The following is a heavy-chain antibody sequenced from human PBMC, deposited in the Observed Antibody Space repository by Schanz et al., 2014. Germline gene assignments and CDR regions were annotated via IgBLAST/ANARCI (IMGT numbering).Heavy chain of an antibody. CDR2: ISYHGSER. Sequence: QVQLVESGGGVVQPGRSLRLSCAGSGFSFSDYGMHWVRQAPGRGLEWVAVISYHGSERYYADSVKGRFTISRDNSKSTLYLQMNSLRTEDTAVYFCAKSYDPSGYSGFDYWGQGTLVTVSS. D-gene: IGHD3-22*01. V-gene: IGHV3-30*18. J-gene: IGHJ4*02. CDR1: GFSFSDYG. CDR3: AKSYDPSGYSGFDY.